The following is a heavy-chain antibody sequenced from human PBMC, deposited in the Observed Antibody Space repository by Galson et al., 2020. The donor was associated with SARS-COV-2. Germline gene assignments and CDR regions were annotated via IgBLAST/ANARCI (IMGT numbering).Heavy chain of an antibody. V-gene: IGHV1-18*04. Sequence: ASVKVSCKASGYMFNTYGVNWVRQAPGQGLEWMGWISAHNGNTYYAQKFQDRVTLTTDTSTSTAYMELRSLRSDDTAVYYCARALYHELWTGYYDYYMDVWGKGTTVTVSS. CDR1: GYMFNTYG. J-gene: IGHJ6*03. D-gene: IGHD2-21*01. CDR3: ARALYHELWTGYYDYYMDV. CDR2: ISAHNGNT.